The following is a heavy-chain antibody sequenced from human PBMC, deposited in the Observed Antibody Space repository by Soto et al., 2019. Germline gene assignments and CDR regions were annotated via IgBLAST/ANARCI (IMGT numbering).Heavy chain of an antibody. CDR2: INPSGGST. J-gene: IGHJ4*02. CDR1: GYTFTSYY. V-gene: IGHV1-46*03. CDR3: ARDRFTAVAGSYSYYFDY. D-gene: IGHD6-19*01. Sequence: GASVKVSCKASGYTFTSYYMHWVRQAPGQGLEWMGIINPSGGSTSYAQKFQGRVTMTRDTSTSTVYMELSSLRSEDTAVYYCARDRFTAVAGSYSYYFDYWGQGTLVTVSS.